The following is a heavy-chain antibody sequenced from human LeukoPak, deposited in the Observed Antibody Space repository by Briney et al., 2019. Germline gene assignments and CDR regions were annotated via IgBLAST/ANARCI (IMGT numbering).Heavy chain of an antibody. Sequence: GSLRLSCAASGFTFSDYNMRGIRPAPGEGPGWGSYISSSGSTIYYADSVKGRFTISRDNAKNSLYLQMNSLRAEDTAVYYCARDAPVGAMVRGVFVRWGQGTLVTVSS. CDR2: ISSSGSTI. V-gene: IGHV3-11*01. CDR3: ARDAPVGAMVRGVFVR. CDR1: GFTFSDYN. J-gene: IGHJ4*02. D-gene: IGHD3-10*01.